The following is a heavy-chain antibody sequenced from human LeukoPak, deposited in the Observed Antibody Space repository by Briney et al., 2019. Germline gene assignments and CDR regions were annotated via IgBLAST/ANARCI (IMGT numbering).Heavy chain of an antibody. CDR2: ISTYGGST. V-gene: IGHV3-64*01. Sequence: GGSLRLSCAASGFSFSNYAMHWVRQAPGKGLEYVSRISTYGGSTYHANSVKGRFTISRDNSKNALYLQMGSLRTEDMAVYYCATSLIWFGELSAPFDYWGQGTLVTVSS. D-gene: IGHD3-10*01. CDR1: GFSFSNYA. J-gene: IGHJ4*02. CDR3: ATSLIWFGELSAPFDY.